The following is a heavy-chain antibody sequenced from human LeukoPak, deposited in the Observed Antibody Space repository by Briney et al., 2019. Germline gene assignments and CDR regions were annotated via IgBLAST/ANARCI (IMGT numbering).Heavy chain of an antibody. CDR3: AKTLGYCTTTSCVRGGMDV. V-gene: IGHV3-23*01. D-gene: IGHD2-2*01. Sequence: GGSLRLSCAASGFTFNNYAMSWVRQAPAKGLEWVSGISGSGGNTYYADSVKGRFTISRDNSKNTLFLQMNSLTADDTAVFYCAKTLGYCTTTSCVRGGMDVWGKGTTVTVSS. CDR2: ISGSGGNT. J-gene: IGHJ6*04. CDR1: GFTFNNYA.